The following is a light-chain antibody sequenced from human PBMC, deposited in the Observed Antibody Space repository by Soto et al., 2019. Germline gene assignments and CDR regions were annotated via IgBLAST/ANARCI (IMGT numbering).Light chain of an antibody. J-gene: IGKJ3*01. V-gene: IGKV3-11*01. CDR2: DAS. Sequence: EIVLTQSPATLSLSPGERATLSCRASQSVSSYLAWYQQKPGQAPRLLIYDASNRATGIPARFSGSGSGTDFTLSISSLEPENFAVYYCQQRSNWSVTFGPLTKVDIK. CDR1: QSVSSY. CDR3: QQRSNWSVT.